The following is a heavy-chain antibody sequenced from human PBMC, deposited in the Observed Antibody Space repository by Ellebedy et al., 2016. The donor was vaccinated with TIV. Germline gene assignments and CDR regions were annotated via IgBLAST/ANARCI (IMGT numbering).Heavy chain of an antibody. V-gene: IGHV3-74*01. CDR1: GFTFSGYW. CDR3: AAVQYWEAAFDI. CDR2: INGDGRST. D-gene: IGHD2-8*02. Sequence: GESLKISCAASGFTFSGYWMHWFRQVPGKGLVLVSRINGDGRSTAYADSVKGRFTISRDNAKNTLYLQMNSLRAEDTAVYYCAAVQYWEAAFDIWGQGTMVTVSS. J-gene: IGHJ3*02.